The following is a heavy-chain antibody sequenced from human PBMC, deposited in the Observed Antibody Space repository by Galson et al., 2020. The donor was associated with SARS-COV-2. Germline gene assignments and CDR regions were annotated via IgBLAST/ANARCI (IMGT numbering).Heavy chain of an antibody. CDR1: GYTFTSYY. J-gene: IGHJ4*01. V-gene: IGHV1-46*01. CDR2: INPSGGST. CDR3: ARDIVVVPAAMGLDY. D-gene: IGHD2-2*01. Sequence: ASVKVSCKASGYTFTSYYMHWVRQAPGQGLEWMGIINPSGGSTSYAQKFQCRVTMTRDTSTSTVYMELSSLRSEDTAVYYCARDIVVVPAAMGLDYWGQGTLVTVSS.